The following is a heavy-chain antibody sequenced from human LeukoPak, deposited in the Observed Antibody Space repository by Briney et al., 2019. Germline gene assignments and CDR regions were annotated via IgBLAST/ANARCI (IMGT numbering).Heavy chain of an antibody. CDR3: ARLPKYYYDSSGYYHGAFDI. CDR2: IYDSGST. D-gene: IGHD3-22*01. J-gene: IGHJ3*02. V-gene: IGHV4-39*01. Sequence: SETLSLTCSVSGASISSSDYFWGWIRQSPGKGLEWIGNIYDSGSTYYNPSLRSRVTLSADTSKNQFSLKLTSVTAADTAVYSCARLPKYYYDSSGYYHGAFDIWGQGTMVTVSS. CDR1: GASISSSDYF.